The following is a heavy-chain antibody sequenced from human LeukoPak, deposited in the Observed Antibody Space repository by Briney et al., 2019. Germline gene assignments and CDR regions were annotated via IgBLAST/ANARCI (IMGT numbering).Heavy chain of an antibody. V-gene: IGHV4-34*01. CDR3: ARHALRGGFDS. CDR2: IKWSGVV. J-gene: IGHJ4*02. Sequence: SETLSHTCAVYDGPFREYQWRWIRQTPGKGPEWLGQIKWSGVVDLNSSLKRRVTISLDTSKNEISLRLYSVTAADTAVYYCARHALRGGFDSWGEGTLVAVSS. D-gene: IGHD5-12*01. CDR1: DGPFREYQ.